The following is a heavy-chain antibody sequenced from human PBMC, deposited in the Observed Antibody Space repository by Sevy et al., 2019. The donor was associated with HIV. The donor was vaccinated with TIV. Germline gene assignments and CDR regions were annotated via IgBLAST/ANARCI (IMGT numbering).Heavy chain of an antibody. V-gene: IGHV4-4*07. Sequence: SQTLSLTCTVSGGSISSYYWSWIRQPAGKGLERIGRIYTSGSTNYNPSLKSRVTMSVDTSKNQFSLKLSSVTAADTAVYYCAREGGYSVYYYGMDVWGQGTTVTVSS. CDR2: IYTSGST. D-gene: IGHD2-21*01. CDR1: GGSISSYY. J-gene: IGHJ6*02. CDR3: AREGGYSVYYYGMDV.